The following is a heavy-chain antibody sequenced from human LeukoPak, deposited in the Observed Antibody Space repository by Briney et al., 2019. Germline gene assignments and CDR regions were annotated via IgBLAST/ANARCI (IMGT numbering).Heavy chain of an antibody. V-gene: IGHV4-4*07. J-gene: IGHJ4*02. Sequence: SETLSLTCTVSGDSMRTSYWSWIRQPAGKGLEWLGRIYANGNTHYNPSLKSRVVMSIDTSKNNFSLRLSLVTAADTAIYFCASSPDTGGYTRGFDSWGQGTLVTVFS. CDR3: ASSPDTGGYTRGFDS. CDR2: IYANGNT. CDR1: GDSMRTSY. D-gene: IGHD1-26*01.